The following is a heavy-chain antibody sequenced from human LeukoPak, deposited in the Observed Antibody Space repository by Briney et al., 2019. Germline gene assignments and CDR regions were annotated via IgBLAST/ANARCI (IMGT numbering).Heavy chain of an antibody. V-gene: IGHV4-59*08. CDR2: VYYTGSA. Sequence: SETLSLTCSVSSGAISSYYWSWIRQPPGKGLEWIGYVYYTGSANYNPSLKSRVTISVDTSKSQLSLKLNSVTAADTAVYYCARSPGGHFDYWGQGTLVTVSS. CDR1: SGAISSYY. D-gene: IGHD6-25*01. J-gene: IGHJ4*02. CDR3: ARSPGGHFDY.